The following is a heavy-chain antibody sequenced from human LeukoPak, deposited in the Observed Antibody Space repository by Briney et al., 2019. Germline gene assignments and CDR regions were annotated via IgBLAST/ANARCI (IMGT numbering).Heavy chain of an antibody. D-gene: IGHD3-9*01. Sequence: SVKVSCKASGGTFSRYAISWVRQAPGQGLEWMGGIIPILGTANYAQKFQGRVTITADESTSTAYMELSSLRSEDTAVYYCARTLSGHYDVLTGYEFGYFDYWGQGTLVTVSS. CDR2: IIPILGTA. CDR3: ARTLSGHYDVLTGYEFGYFDY. CDR1: GGTFSRYA. V-gene: IGHV1-69*13. J-gene: IGHJ4*02.